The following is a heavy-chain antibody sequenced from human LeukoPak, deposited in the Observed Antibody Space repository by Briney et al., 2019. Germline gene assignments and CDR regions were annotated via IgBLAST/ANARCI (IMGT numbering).Heavy chain of an antibody. V-gene: IGHV3-20*04. J-gene: IGHJ4*02. Sequence: GGSLRLSCAASGFRFDDHGMSWVRQAPGKGLEWVSGISWNAGSTGYADPVKGRFTISRDNAENSLFLQMNSLRVEDTALYYCAGGDRNGWYFYYWGQGILVTVSS. CDR3: AGGDRNGWYFYY. CDR1: GFRFDDHG. D-gene: IGHD6-19*01. CDR2: ISWNAGST.